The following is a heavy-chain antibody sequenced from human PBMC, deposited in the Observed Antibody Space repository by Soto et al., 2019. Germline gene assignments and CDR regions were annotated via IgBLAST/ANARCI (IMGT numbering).Heavy chain of an antibody. CDR3: ARVRYYYDSSGSYLRNWYFDL. Sequence: EVQLVESGGGLVQPGGSLRLSCAASGFTFSNYDMHWVRQPTGKGLEWVSALGTAGDPYYPGSVKGRFTISRENAKNSLVLQMNSLRAGDTAVYYCARVRYYYDSSGSYLRNWYFDLWGRGTLVTVSS. CDR1: GFTFSNYD. V-gene: IGHV3-13*05. J-gene: IGHJ2*01. CDR2: LGTAGDP. D-gene: IGHD3-22*01.